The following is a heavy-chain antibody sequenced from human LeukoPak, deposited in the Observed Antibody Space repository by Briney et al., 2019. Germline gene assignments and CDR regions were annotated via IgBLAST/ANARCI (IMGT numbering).Heavy chain of an antibody. CDR2: INHSEST. CDR3: ARFSSIAAAFDY. Sequence: SETLSLTCAVYGGSFSGYYWSWIRQPPGKGLEWVGEINHSESTNYNPSLKKRVTISVDTSKNQFSLKLSSVTAEDTAVYYCARFSSIAAAFDYWGQGTLVTVSS. D-gene: IGHD6-13*01. CDR1: GGSFSGYY. J-gene: IGHJ4*02. V-gene: IGHV4-34*01.